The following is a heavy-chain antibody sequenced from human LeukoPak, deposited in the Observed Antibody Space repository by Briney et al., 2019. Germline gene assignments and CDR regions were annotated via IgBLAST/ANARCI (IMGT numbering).Heavy chain of an antibody. CDR2: INPNSGGT. D-gene: IGHD3-9*01. Sequence: ASVKVSCKASGYTFTGYYMHWVRQAPGQGLEWMGWINPNSGGTNYAQKFQGRVTMTRDTSISTAYMELSRLRSDDTAVYYCARVNYDILTGYHNWFDPWGQGTLVTVSS. CDR1: GYTFTGYY. CDR3: ARVNYDILTGYHNWFDP. J-gene: IGHJ5*02. V-gene: IGHV1-2*02.